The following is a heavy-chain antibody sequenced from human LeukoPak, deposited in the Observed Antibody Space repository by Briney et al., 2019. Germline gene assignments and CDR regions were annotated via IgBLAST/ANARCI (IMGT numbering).Heavy chain of an antibody. J-gene: IGHJ5*02. Sequence: SETLSLTCAVYGGSFSGYYWSWIRQPPGKGLEWIGEINHSGSTNYNPSLKSRVTISVDTSKNQFSLKLSSVTAADTAVYYCARLKRKFVVVPIDNWFDPWGQGTLVTVSS. CDR3: ARLKRKFVVVPIDNWFDP. CDR2: INHSGST. V-gene: IGHV4-34*01. D-gene: IGHD2-2*01. CDR1: GGSFSGYY.